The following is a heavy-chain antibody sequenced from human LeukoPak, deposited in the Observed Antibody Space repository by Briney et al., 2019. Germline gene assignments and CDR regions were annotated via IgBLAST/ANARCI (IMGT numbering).Heavy chain of an antibody. V-gene: IGHV3-21*01. CDR1: GFTFSSYS. D-gene: IGHD6-13*01. J-gene: IGHJ6*03. Sequence: GGSLRLSCAASGFTFSSYSLNCVREAPGKGLEWVSSISCISSYIYYADSVKRRLTISRDNAKNSLYLKMTSLRAEDTAVYYCAKEAGPQTGSSWDRDTADYYMDVWGKGTTVTISS. CDR2: ISCISSYI. CDR3: AKEAGPQTGSSWDRDTADYYMDV.